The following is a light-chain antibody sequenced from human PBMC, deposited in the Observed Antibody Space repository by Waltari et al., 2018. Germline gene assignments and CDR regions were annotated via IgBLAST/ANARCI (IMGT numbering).Light chain of an antibody. Sequence: DIVMTQSPDSLAVSLGERATINCKSSQTVLYSSDNNKYLAWYQQKLGQPPKLLIYWASTRASEVPARFSGSGSGTDFTLTISSLQAEDVAVYYCQQYDDTPRTFGQGTRVEIK. CDR3: QQYDDTPRT. CDR2: WAS. J-gene: IGKJ1*01. CDR1: QTVLYSSDNNKY. V-gene: IGKV4-1*01.